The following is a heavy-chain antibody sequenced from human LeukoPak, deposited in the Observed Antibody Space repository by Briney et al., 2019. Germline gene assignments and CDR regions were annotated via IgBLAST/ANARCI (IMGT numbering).Heavy chain of an antibody. V-gene: IGHV1-2*02. CDR2: INPNRGGT. J-gene: IGHJ4*02. CDR1: GYTFTGYY. D-gene: IGHD2-2*01. CDR3: ARLPAVPTDHEDY. Sequence: ASVKVSCKASGYTFTGYYMHWVRQAPGQGLEWMGWINPNRGGTNYAQKFQGRVTMTRDTSISTAYMELSRLRSDDTAVYYCARLPAVPTDHEDYWGQGTLVTVSS.